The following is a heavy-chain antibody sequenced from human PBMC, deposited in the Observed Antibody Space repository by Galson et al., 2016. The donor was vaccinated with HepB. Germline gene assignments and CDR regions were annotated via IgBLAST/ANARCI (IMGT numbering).Heavy chain of an antibody. J-gene: IGHJ6*02. CDR3: ARGVRGVIAIYYYYSMDV. CDR1: GGSFSGYY. D-gene: IGHD3-10*01. Sequence: SETLSLTCAVYGGSFSGYYWSWIRQPPGKGLEWIADINQSGRANYNPSLKSRVTISLDTSKNQFSLKVSSVTAAATAVYFCARGVRGVIAIYYYYSMDVWGQGTTVTVS. CDR2: INQSGRA. V-gene: IGHV4-34*01.